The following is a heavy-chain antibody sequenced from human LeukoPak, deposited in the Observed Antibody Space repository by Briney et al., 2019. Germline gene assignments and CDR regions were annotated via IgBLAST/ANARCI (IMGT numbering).Heavy chain of an antibody. J-gene: IGHJ4*02. D-gene: IGHD6-19*01. CDR3: ARHPVAGDPDY. CDR1: GGSINSYY. Sequence: SETLSLTCTVSGGSINSYYWSWIRQPPGKGLEWIGYIYYSGSTDYNPSLKSRVTISVDTSKNQFSLKLSSVAAADTAVYYCARHPVAGDPDYWGQGTLVTVSS. V-gene: IGHV4-59*08. CDR2: IYYSGST.